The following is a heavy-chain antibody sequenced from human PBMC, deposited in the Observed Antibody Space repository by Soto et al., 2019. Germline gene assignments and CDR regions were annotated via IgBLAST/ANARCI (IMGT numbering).Heavy chain of an antibody. CDR1: GFTFSNYG. Sequence: QVQLVESGGGVVQPGRSLRLSCAASGFTFSNYGMQWVRQAPGKGLEWVAVIPYDGSNTYYGDSVKGRFTISRDNSRNTLYLQMNSMRAEDTAVSSCARELGRLDYWGQGTLVTVSS. CDR3: ARELGRLDY. J-gene: IGHJ4*02. V-gene: IGHV3-33*01. CDR2: IPYDGSNT. D-gene: IGHD6-13*01.